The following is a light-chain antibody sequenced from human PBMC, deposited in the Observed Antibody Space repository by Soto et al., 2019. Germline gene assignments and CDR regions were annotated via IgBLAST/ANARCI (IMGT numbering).Light chain of an antibody. J-gene: IGLJ1*01. CDR1: SSDVGGYNY. V-gene: IGLV2-14*03. CDR2: DVS. Sequence: QSVLTQPASVSGSPGQSITISCTGTSSDVGGYNYVSWYQHHPGKAPKLMIYDVSNRPSGVSNRFSGSKSGNTASLTISGLLSEDEADYYCSSYTTSSTLDYVFGTGTKVTVL. CDR3: SSYTTSSTLDYV.